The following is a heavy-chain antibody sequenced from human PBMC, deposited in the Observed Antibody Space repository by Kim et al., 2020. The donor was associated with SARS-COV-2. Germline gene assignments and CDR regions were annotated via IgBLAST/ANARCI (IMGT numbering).Heavy chain of an antibody. CDR3: ARGLHSGSRGGGY. D-gene: IGHD1-26*01. CDR2: MNHSGST. V-gene: IGHV4-34*01. J-gene: IGHJ4*02. Sequence: SETLSLTCAVNGGSLYNYYWSWIRQSPGGGLEWIGEMNHSGSTNYNPSLKSRVTISLDTSKKQVSLKLSSVTAADTAVYFCARGLHSGSRGGGYWGQGTLVTVSS. CDR1: GGSLYNYY.